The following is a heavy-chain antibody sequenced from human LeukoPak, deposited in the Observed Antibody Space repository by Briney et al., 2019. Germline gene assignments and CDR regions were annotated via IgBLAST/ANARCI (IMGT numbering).Heavy chain of an antibody. CDR3: ARGDPENWFDP. V-gene: IGHV4-34*01. CDR2: INHSGST. J-gene: IGHJ5*02. Sequence: SETLPLTCAVYGGSFSDYYWSWIRQPPGKGLEWIGEINHSGSTNYNPSLKSRVTISVDTSKNQFSLKLSSVTAADTAVYYCARGDPENWFDPWGQGTLVTVSS. CDR1: GGSFSDYY.